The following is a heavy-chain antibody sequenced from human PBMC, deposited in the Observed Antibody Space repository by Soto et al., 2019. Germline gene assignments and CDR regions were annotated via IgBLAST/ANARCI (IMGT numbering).Heavy chain of an antibody. CDR3: VRTSHYGSGSWNFDS. D-gene: IGHD3-10*01. V-gene: IGHV3-72*01. J-gene: IGHJ4*02. CDR2: TRNKANSYTT. CDR1: GFTLSDHY. Sequence: EVQLVESGGGLVQPGGSLRLSCAASGFTLSDHYMDWVRQAPGKGLEWVGRTRNKANSYTTEYAASEKGRFTVSSDDSLNSLYLQMTSLKTEDTAVYYCVRTSHYGSGSWNFDSWGQGTLVTVSS.